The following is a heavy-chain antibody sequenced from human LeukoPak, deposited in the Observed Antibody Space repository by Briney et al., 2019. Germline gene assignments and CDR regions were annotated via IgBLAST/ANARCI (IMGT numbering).Heavy chain of an antibody. Sequence: ASVKVSCKASGYTFTGYYMHWVRQAPAQGLEWMGWINPNSGGTNYAQKFQGRVTMTRDTSISTAYMELSRLRSDDTAVYYCPRVPRYCSSTSCHFDYWGQGSLVTVSS. J-gene: IGHJ4*02. CDR2: INPNSGGT. D-gene: IGHD2-2*01. V-gene: IGHV1-2*02. CDR1: GYTFTGYY. CDR3: PRVPRYCSSTSCHFDY.